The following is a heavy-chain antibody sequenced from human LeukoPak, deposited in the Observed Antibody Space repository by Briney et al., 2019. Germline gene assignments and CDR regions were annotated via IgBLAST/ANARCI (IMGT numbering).Heavy chain of an antibody. CDR2: IWHDGNIK. V-gene: IGHV3-33*01. J-gene: IGHJ3*02. CDR1: GLTLSGHG. D-gene: IGHD1-26*01. Sequence: GSLRLSCAASGLTLSGHGMHWVRQAPGKGLEWEAIIWHDGNIKYYADSVKGRFIVSRDNYKNTVFLQMNSLRGEDTAVYYCARVGSGSYFLDAFDIWGQGTMVSVSS. CDR3: ARVGSGSYFLDAFDI.